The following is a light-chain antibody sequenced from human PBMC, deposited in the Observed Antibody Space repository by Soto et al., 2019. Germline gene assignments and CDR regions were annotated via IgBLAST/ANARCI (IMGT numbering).Light chain of an antibody. CDR1: SSDVCGYNY. Sequence: QSVLTRPAAVSWSPGQSITISCTGTSSDVCGYNYVSWYQQYPGKAPKLMIYKVSNRPSGVSNRFSGSKSGNTASLTISGLQAEDEADYYCTSYIRSSTLDYVFGTGTKVTVL. CDR3: TSYIRSSTLDYV. CDR2: KVS. J-gene: IGLJ1*01. V-gene: IGLV2-14*01.